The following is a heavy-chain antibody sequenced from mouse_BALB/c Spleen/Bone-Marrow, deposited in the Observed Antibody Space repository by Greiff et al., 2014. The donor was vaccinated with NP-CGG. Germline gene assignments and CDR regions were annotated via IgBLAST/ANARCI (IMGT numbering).Heavy chain of an antibody. CDR1: GFSLTDYG. CDR2: IWGGGIT. Sequence: QVQLQQSGPGLAAPSQSLSITCTVSGFSLTDYGVSWIRQPPGKGLEWLGVIWGGGITYYNSTLKSRLSISKDNSKSQVFLKMNSLQTDDTAMYYCAKHDTTVVLDYWGQGTTLTVSS. V-gene: IGHV2-6-5*01. D-gene: IGHD1-1*01. J-gene: IGHJ2*01. CDR3: AKHDTTVVLDY.